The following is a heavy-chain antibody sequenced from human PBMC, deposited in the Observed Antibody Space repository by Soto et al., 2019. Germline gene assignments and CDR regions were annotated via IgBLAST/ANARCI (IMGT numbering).Heavy chain of an antibody. CDR2: IHYSGST. J-gene: IGHJ5*02. CDR3: ARGGLAARKGRWFDP. Sequence: SETLSLTCTVSGDSISSYYWGWIRQPPGKGLEWIGYIHYSGSTNYDPSLKSRVTISVDTPKNQFSLKVNSMTAADTAVYYCARGGLAARKGRWFDPWGQGTLVTVSS. V-gene: IGHV4-59*01. CDR1: GDSISSYY. D-gene: IGHD6-6*01.